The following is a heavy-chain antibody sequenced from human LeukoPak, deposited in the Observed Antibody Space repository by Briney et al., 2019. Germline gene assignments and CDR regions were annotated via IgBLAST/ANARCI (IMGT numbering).Heavy chain of an antibody. CDR3: AREVVVAATGYYYYYGMDV. CDR2: IYSGGST. D-gene: IGHD2-15*01. J-gene: IGHJ6*02. Sequence: GGSLRLSCAASGFTVSSNYMSWVRQAPRKGLEWVSVIYSGGSTYYADSVKGRFTISRDNSKNTLYLQMNSLRAEDTAVYYCAREVVVAATGYYYYYGMDVWGQGTTVTVSS. V-gene: IGHV3-53*01. CDR1: GFTVSSNY.